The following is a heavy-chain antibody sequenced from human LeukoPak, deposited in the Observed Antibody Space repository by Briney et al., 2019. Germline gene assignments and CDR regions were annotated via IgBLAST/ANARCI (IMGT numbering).Heavy chain of an antibody. CDR3: ARDLTWFGELSLYYFDY. D-gene: IGHD3-10*01. CDR1: GFTFSSYW. J-gene: IGHJ4*02. Sequence: GGSLRLSCAASGFTFSSYWMHWVRQAPGKGLVWVSRINSDGSSTRYADSVKGRFTISRDNAKNTLYLQMNSLRAEDTAVYYCARDLTWFGELSLYYFDYWGQGTLVTVSS. V-gene: IGHV3-74*01. CDR2: INSDGSST.